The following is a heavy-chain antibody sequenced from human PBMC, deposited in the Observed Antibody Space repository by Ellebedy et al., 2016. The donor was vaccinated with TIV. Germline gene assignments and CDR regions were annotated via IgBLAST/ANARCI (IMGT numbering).Heavy chain of an antibody. CDR3: ARVMEMATTTYGMDV. J-gene: IGHJ6*02. CDR2: ISAYNGNT. D-gene: IGHD5-24*01. V-gene: IGHV1-18*01. Sequence: AASVKVSCKASGYTFINYGISWVRQAPGQGLEWMGWISAYNGNTKYAQKLQGRVTMTTDTSTSTAYMELRSLRSDDTAVYYCARVMEMATTTYGMDVWGQGTTVTVSS. CDR1: GYTFINYG.